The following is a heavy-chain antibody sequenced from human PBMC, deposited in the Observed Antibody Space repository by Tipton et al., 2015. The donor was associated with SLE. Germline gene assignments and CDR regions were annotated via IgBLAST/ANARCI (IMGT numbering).Heavy chain of an antibody. CDR3: AAMYGDARTNWFDS. CDR2: ISYTGTA. Sequence: TLSLTCTVSDGSINTYYWSWIRQPPGKGLEWIAYISYTGTADYSPSLKSRVTISLDTSMNQFSLKLNSVTAADTALYYCAAMYGDARTNWFDSWGQGTLVTVSS. CDR1: DGSINTYY. D-gene: IGHD4-17*01. V-gene: IGHV4-59*08. J-gene: IGHJ5*01.